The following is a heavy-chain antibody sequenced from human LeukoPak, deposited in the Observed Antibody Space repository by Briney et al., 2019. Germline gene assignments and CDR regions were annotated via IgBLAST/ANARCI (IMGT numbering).Heavy chain of an antibody. J-gene: IGHJ3*02. D-gene: IGHD2-15*01. CDR1: GFTFSSYG. CDR3: ARSYCSGGSCYSGDVFDI. V-gene: IGHV3-30*02. Sequence: PGGSLRLSCAASGFTFSSYGMHWVRQAPGKGLEWVAFIRYDGSNKYYADSVKGRFTISRDNAKNSLYLQMDSLRAEDTAVYYCARSYCSGGSCYSGDVFDIWGQGTMVTVSS. CDR2: IRYDGSNK.